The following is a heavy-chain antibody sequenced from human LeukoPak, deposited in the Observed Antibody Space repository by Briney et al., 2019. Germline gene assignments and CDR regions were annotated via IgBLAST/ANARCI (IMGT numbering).Heavy chain of an antibody. Sequence: GGSLRLSCAASGFTFSTYAVTWVRQAPGKGLEWLSYISTGSTYTNYANSVKGRFTISRDNAKNSLSLQLNSLRAEDTAVYYCTREDNWYFDLWGRGTLVTVSS. J-gene: IGHJ2*01. CDR3: TREDNWYFDL. CDR1: GFTFSTYA. CDR2: ISTGSTYT. V-gene: IGHV3-21*05.